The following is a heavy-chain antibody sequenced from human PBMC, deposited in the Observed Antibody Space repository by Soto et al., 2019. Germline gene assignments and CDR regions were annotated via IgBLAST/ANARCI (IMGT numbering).Heavy chain of an antibody. CDR1: GGSISSSSYY. CDR3: AALEWLLPIDY. D-gene: IGHD3-3*01. J-gene: IGHJ4*02. V-gene: IGHV4-39*01. Sequence: QLQLQESGPGLVKPSETLSLTCTVSGGSISSSSYYWGWIRQPPGKGLEWIGSIAYSASTYYNPSPKRRVTIPADTSKNQSALKLSSVTAADTAVYYCAALEWLLPIDYWGQGTLVTVSS. CDR2: IAYSAST.